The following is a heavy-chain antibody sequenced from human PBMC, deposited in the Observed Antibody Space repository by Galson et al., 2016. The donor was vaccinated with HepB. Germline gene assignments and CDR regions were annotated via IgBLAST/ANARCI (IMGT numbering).Heavy chain of an antibody. V-gene: IGHV1-45*02. D-gene: IGHD5-24*01. CDR2: ITPSNGNA. Sequence: SVKVSCKASGYTFTYRYLHWVRQAPGQTLEWMGWITPSNGNANYAQKFKDRVTFTRDTSMSTGYMELSSLRSEDTAIYYCVGGYNEVGDYWGQGTLVTVSA. CDR1: GYTFTYRY. J-gene: IGHJ4*02. CDR3: VGGYNEVGDY.